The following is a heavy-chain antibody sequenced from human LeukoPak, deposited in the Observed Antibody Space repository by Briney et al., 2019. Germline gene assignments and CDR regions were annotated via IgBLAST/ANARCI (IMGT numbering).Heavy chain of an antibody. CDR2: IYYSGST. Sequence: PSETLSLTCTVSGGSISSYYWSWIRQPPRKGLEWIGYIYYSGSTNYNPSLKSRVTISVDTSKNQFSLKLSSVTAADTAVYYCARHKSVVTAIEYYFDYWGQGTLVTVSS. V-gene: IGHV4-59*08. J-gene: IGHJ4*02. CDR1: GGSISSYY. D-gene: IGHD2-21*02. CDR3: ARHKSVVTAIEYYFDY.